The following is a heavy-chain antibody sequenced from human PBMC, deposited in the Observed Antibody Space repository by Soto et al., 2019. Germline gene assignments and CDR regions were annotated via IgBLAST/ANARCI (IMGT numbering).Heavy chain of an antibody. CDR2: IWYDGSIK. V-gene: IGHV3-33*01. J-gene: IGHJ4*02. D-gene: IGHD5-12*01. Sequence: QVQLVESGGGVVRPERSLRLSCEASGFNFSNYGLHWVRQAPGKGLEWVAFIWYDGSIKSYADFVKGRFTISSDHSKHTLSLQMNSLTAADTAVHYCARESPRGVDLSNWGLGTPVTVSS. CDR1: GFNFSNYG. CDR3: ARESPRGVDLSN.